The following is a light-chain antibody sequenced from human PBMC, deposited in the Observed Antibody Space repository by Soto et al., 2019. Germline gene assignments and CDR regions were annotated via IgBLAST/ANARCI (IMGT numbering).Light chain of an antibody. CDR1: SSDVGGYNY. CDR2: DVS. Sequence: QSALTQPASVSGSPGQSITISCTGTSSDVGGYNYVSWYQQHPGKAPKLMIYDVSNRPSGVSNRFSGSKSGNTASLTISGLQAEDEADYYCSSYTSSSPRVVFGGGTQLTVL. V-gene: IGLV2-14*01. J-gene: IGLJ2*01. CDR3: SSYTSSSPRVV.